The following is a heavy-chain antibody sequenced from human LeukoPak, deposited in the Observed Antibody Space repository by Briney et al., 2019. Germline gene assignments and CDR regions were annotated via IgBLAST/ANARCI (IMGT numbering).Heavy chain of an antibody. Sequence: PGGSLRLSCAASGFIFSSYGMHWVRQAPGKGLEWVAFIRNDGSNKYYADSVKGRFTISRGNSKNTLYLQMNSLRAEDTAVYYCAKLLSNSGRFLYWGQGTLVTVSS. CDR1: GFIFSSYG. D-gene: IGHD4-23*01. CDR3: AKLLSNSGRFLY. J-gene: IGHJ4*02. V-gene: IGHV3-30*02. CDR2: IRNDGSNK.